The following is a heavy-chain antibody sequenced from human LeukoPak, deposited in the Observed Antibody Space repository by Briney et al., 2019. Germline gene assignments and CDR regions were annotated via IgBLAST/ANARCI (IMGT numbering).Heavy chain of an antibody. Sequence: GGSLRLSCAASGFTFINAWMAWVRQAPGKGLEWVGRIKAKPHGGTTDYAVPVKGRFTISRDDSKNTLYLQMNSLKTEDTAVYYCTTDGVGIEGATFDYWGQGILVTVSS. CDR1: GFTFINAW. CDR3: TTDGVGIEGATFDY. V-gene: IGHV3-15*01. D-gene: IGHD1-26*01. CDR2: IKAKPHGGTT. J-gene: IGHJ4*02.